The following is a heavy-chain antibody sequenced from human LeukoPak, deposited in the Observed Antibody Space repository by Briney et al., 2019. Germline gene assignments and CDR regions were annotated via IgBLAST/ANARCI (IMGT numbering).Heavy chain of an antibody. V-gene: IGHV3-30*02. CDR2: IRYDGSNK. CDR1: GFTFSSYG. Sequence: GGSLRLSCAASGFTFSSYGMHWVRQAPGKGLEWVAFIRYDGSNKYYADSVKGRFTISRDNSKNTLYLQMNSLRAEDTAVYYCAKRGQLERGVVDYWGQGTLVTVSS. CDR3: AKRGQLERGVVDY. D-gene: IGHD1-1*01. J-gene: IGHJ4*02.